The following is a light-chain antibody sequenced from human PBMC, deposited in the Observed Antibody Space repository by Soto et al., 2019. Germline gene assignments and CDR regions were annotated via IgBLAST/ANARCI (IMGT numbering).Light chain of an antibody. CDR1: SSDVGGYNY. J-gene: IGLJ1*01. Sequence: QSALTQPPSASWSPGQSVTISCSGTSSDVGGYNYVSWHQQHPGKAPKLMIYEVSKRPSGVPDRFSGSKSGNTASLIVSGLQAEDEADYYCSSYAGSNNFVFGTGTKLTVL. CDR3: SSYAGSNNFV. V-gene: IGLV2-8*01. CDR2: EVS.